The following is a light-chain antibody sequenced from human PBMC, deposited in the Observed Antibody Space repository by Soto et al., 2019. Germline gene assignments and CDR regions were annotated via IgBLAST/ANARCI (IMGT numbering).Light chain of an antibody. Sequence: EIVITLSPATLSVSTGERVTLSCRASQSVSTNLAWYQQTPGQAPRLLIYGASTRATGIPARFSGSGSGTEFTLTISSLQSEDFVLYYCQQYNNWRTFGQGTKVDIK. V-gene: IGKV3-15*01. J-gene: IGKJ1*01. CDR3: QQYNNWRT. CDR1: QSVSTN. CDR2: GAS.